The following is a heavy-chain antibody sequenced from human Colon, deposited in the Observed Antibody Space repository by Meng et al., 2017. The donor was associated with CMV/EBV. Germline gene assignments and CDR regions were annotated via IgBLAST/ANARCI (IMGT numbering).Heavy chain of an antibody. D-gene: IGHD2/OR15-2a*01. CDR1: CVSVTSGAYH. CDR3: AKSRSSTPGIVDD. J-gene: IGHJ4*02. Sequence: QVHHAVSAPRLVTPSETLSLPRFVSCVSVTSGAYHWSWIRQSPGKGLEWIGYIYDTGITIYNPSLKSRVTIFLETSKNQFSLNLNSMTTADTAVYYCAKSRSSTPGIVDDWGQGTLVTVSS. V-gene: IGHV4-61*08. CDR2: IYDTGIT.